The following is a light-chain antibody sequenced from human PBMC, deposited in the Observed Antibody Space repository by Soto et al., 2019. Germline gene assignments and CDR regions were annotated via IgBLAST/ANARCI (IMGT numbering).Light chain of an antibody. CDR2: DAS. J-gene: IGKJ4*01. V-gene: IGKV1-5*01. CDR3: QQYKSYPLT. Sequence: DIQMTQSPSTLSASVGDRVTITCRASQSISSWLAWYQQQPGKAPKLLVYDASRLESGVPSRFSGSGSGTEFTLIISSLQPDDVATYYCQQYKSYPLTFGGGTKVEIK. CDR1: QSISSW.